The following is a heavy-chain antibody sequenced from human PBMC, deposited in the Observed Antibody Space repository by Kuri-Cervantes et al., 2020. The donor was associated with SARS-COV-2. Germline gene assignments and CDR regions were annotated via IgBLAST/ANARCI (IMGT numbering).Heavy chain of an antibody. Sequence: VSLRLSCTVSGGSISSSSYYWGWIRQPPGKGLEWIGSIYYSGSTYYNPSLKSRVTISVDTSNIQFSLTLSSVTAADMAVYDCARRGPGWLQFHPYWGQGTLVTVSS. CDR3: ARRGPGWLQFHPY. V-gene: IGHV4-39*01. CDR1: GGSISSSSYY. D-gene: IGHD5-24*01. CDR2: IYYSGST. J-gene: IGHJ4*01.